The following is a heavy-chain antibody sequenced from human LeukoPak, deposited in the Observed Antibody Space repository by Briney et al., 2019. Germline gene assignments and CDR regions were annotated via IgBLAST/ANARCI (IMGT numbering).Heavy chain of an antibody. V-gene: IGHV3-73*01. J-gene: IGHJ4*02. D-gene: IGHD3-10*01. CDR2: IRSKANSYAT. Sequence: GSLRLSCAASGFTFSGSAMHWVRQASGKGLEWVGRIRSKANSYATAYAASVKGRFTISRDDSKNTAYLQMNSLKTKDTAVYYCTSLVSPTYYYGSGSYYNDYWGQGTLVTVSS. CDR1: GFTFSGSA. CDR3: TSLVSPTYYYGSGSYYNDY.